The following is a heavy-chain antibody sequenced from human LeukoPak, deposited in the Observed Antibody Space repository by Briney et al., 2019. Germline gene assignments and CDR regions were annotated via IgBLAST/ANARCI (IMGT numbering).Heavy chain of an antibody. V-gene: IGHV3-48*01. J-gene: IGHJ4*02. CDR1: GFTFSSYS. Sequence: PGGSLGLSCAASGFTFSSYSMNWVRQAPGKGLEWVSYISGSSGTRYYADSVKGRFTISRDNAKNSLYLQMNSLRAEDTAVYYCARAPYTSGWYRGDNDYWGQGTLVTVSS. CDR3: ARAPYTSGWYRGDNDY. CDR2: ISGSSGTR. D-gene: IGHD6-19*01.